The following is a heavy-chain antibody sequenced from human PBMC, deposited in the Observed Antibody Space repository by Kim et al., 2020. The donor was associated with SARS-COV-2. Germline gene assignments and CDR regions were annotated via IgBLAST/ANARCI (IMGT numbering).Heavy chain of an antibody. CDR2: IWYDGSIE. CDR1: GFIFSSYG. V-gene: IGHV3-33*01. Sequence: GGSLRLSCAASGFIFSSYGMHWVRQAPGKGLEWVAVIWYDGSIEYYADSVKGRFTISRDNFKNTVYLHMNSLRAEDTAVYSCARGVGVVVPAALDSWGQGTLVTVSS. CDR3: ARGVGVVVPAALDS. J-gene: IGHJ4*02. D-gene: IGHD2-2*01.